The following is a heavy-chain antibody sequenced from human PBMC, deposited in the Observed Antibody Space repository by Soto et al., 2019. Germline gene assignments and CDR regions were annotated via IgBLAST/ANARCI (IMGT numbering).Heavy chain of an antibody. J-gene: IGHJ5*02. CDR3: ARARQTWIQLEWFDP. D-gene: IGHD5-18*01. V-gene: IGHV4-31*03. Sequence: SETLSLTCTVSGGSISSGGYYWSWIRQHPGKGLEWIGYIYYSGSTYYNPSLKSRVTISVDTSKNQFSLKLSSVTAADTAVYYCARARQTWIQLEWFDPWGQGTLVTVSS. CDR2: IYYSGST. CDR1: GGSISSGGYY.